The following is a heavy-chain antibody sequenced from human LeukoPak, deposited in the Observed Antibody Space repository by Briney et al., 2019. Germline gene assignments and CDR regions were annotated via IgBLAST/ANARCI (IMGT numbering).Heavy chain of an antibody. CDR3: ARDGGYRRGYFDY. J-gene: IGHJ4*02. CDR1: GGSISSGSYY. CDR2: LYASGST. D-gene: IGHD6-25*01. V-gene: IGHV4-61*09. Sequence: NPSETLSLTCTVSGGSISSGSYYWSWIRQPAGKGLEWIGHLYASGSTYYNPSLNSRITISVDTSKNQFSLRLSSVTAADTAVYYCARDGGYRRGYFDYWGQGTLVTVSP.